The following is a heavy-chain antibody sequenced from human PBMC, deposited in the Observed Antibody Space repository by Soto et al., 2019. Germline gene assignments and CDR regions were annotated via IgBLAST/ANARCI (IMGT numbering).Heavy chain of an antibody. CDR2: ISGSGGST. Sequence: GGSLRLSCAASGFTFSSYSMNWVRQAPGKGLEWVSAISGSGGSTYYADSVKGRFTISRDNSKNTLYLQMNSLRAEDTAVYYCAKGGIGYCSSTSCFHYYYYYMDVWGKGTTVTVSS. CDR3: AKGGIGYCSSTSCFHYYYYYMDV. J-gene: IGHJ6*03. D-gene: IGHD2-2*01. CDR1: GFTFSSYS. V-gene: IGHV3-23*01.